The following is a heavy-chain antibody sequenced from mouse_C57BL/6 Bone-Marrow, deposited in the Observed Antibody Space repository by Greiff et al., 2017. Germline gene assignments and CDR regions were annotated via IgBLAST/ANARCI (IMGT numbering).Heavy chain of an antibody. V-gene: IGHV14-1*01. CDR3: TADGDYHWFAY. J-gene: IGHJ3*01. CDR1: GFNIKDYY. D-gene: IGHD2-13*01. Sequence: VQLQQSGAELVRPGASVKLSCTASGFNIKDYYMHWVKERPEQGLEWIGRIAPEDGDTEYAPKFQGKATMTADTSSNTAYLQLSSLTSEDTAVYYCTADGDYHWFAYWGQGTLVTVSA. CDR2: IAPEDGDT.